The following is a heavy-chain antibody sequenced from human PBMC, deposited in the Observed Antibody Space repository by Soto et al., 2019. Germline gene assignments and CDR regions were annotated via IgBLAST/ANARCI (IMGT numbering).Heavy chain of an antibody. CDR1: GYTFSRYS. CDR2: ISTTSGNT. V-gene: IGHV1-18*01. D-gene: IGHD2-8*01. J-gene: IGHJ4*02. Sequence: QIQMVQSGAEGKQPGASVKISCKTSGYTFSRYSINWVRQAPGQGLEWMAWISTTSGNTHYAERVQGRVTVTLDKSARTAFMEMWGLTSDDTAVYFCARDNGYYDFWGQGTLVTVSS. CDR3: ARDNGYYDF.